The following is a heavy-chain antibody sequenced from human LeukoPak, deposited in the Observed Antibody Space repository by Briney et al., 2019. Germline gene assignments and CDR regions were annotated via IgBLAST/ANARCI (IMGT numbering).Heavy chain of an antibody. CDR1: GFTFSSYE. V-gene: IGHV3-23*01. CDR2: ISGSGGSI. CDR3: AKERATTTAFDY. Sequence: GGSLRLSCAASGFTFSSYEMNWVRQSPGKGLEWVSIISGSGGSIYYTDSVKGRFTISRDNSKNTLYLQMDSLRVEDTAVYYCAKERATTTAFDYWGQGTLVTVSS. J-gene: IGHJ4*02. D-gene: IGHD1/OR15-1a*01.